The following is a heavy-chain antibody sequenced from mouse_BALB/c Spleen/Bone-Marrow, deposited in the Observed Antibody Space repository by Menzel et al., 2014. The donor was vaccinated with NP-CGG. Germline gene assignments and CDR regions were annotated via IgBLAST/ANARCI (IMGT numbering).Heavy chain of an antibody. CDR3: ASPIYYGNYEGFAY. CDR1: GYTFTDYA. CDR2: ISTYSGNT. D-gene: IGHD2-1*01. V-gene: IGHV1-67*01. Sequence: VKLMESGPELVRPGVSVKISCKGSGYTFTDYAMHWVKKSHATSLEWIGVISTYSGNTNYNQKFKGKATMTVDKSSSTAYMELARLTSEDSAIYYCASPIYYGNYEGFAYWGQGTLVTVSA. J-gene: IGHJ3*01.